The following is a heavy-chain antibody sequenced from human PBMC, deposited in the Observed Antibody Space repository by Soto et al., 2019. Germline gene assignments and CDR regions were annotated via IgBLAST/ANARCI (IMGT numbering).Heavy chain of an antibody. J-gene: IGHJ5*02. Sequence: SETLSLTCAGSGGSISSGTYSWTWIRQPPGKDLEWIGYIYYSGTTYSHPSLRSRVTISVDRSKNQFSLKMTSVTAADTAVYYCARGDGYNSNWFDPWGQGTLVPVSS. V-gene: IGHV4-30-2*01. CDR3: ARGDGYNSNWFDP. D-gene: IGHD5-12*01. CDR1: GGSISSGTYS. CDR2: IYYSGTT.